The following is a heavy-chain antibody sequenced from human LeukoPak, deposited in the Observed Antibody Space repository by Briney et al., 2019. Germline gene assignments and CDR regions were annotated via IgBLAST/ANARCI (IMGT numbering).Heavy chain of an antibody. CDR2: ISGSGVST. V-gene: IGHV3-23*01. D-gene: IGHD2-15*01. Sequence: GRSLRLSCAPSGFXSSSYAMGWVREAPGKGLEWCSGISGSGVSTDHTDSVKGRFTISRDNSKNTMYLQMNSLRAEDTAVYHCAKESSGGSSDYYFDYWGQGTLVTVSS. CDR1: GFXSSSYA. CDR3: AKESSGGSSDYYFDY. J-gene: IGHJ4*02.